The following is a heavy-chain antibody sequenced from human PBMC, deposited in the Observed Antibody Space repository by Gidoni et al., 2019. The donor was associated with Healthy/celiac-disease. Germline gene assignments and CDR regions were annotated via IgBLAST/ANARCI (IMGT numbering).Heavy chain of an antibody. CDR1: GGSISSYY. CDR2: IYYSGST. V-gene: IGHV4-59*08. J-gene: IGHJ4*02. Sequence: QVQLQESGPGLVKPSETLSLTCTVSGGSISSYYWSWIRQPPGKGLEWIGYIYYSGSTNYNPSLKSRVTISVDTSKNQFSLKLSSVTAADTAVYYCARHGYDFWSLTYYFDYWGQGTLVTVSS. CDR3: ARHGYDFWSLTYYFDY. D-gene: IGHD3-3*01.